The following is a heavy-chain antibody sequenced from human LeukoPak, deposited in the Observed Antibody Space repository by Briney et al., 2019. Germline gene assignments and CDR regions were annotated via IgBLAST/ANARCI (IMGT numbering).Heavy chain of an antibody. Sequence: SETLSLTCTVSGGSISSYYWSWIRQPPGKGLEWIGYIYYSGITNYNPSLKSRVTISVDTSKNQFSLKVSSVTAADTAVYYCARAVAWNDAFDIWGQGTMVTVSS. CDR3: ARAVAWNDAFDI. CDR1: GGSISSYY. V-gene: IGHV4-59*01. CDR2: IYYSGIT. J-gene: IGHJ3*02. D-gene: IGHD1-1*01.